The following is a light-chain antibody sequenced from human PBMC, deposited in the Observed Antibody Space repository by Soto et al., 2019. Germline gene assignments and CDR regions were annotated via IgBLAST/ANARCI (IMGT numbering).Light chain of an antibody. Sequence: EIVLTQSPGTLSLSPGERATLSCRASQSVSSSYLAWYQQKPGQAPRLLIYGASSRATGIPDRFSGSGSGTDFSLTISRLEPEDSAMYYCQQYGGSPSITFGQGTRLEIK. J-gene: IGKJ5*01. CDR1: QSVSSSY. CDR2: GAS. V-gene: IGKV3-20*01. CDR3: QQYGGSPSIT.